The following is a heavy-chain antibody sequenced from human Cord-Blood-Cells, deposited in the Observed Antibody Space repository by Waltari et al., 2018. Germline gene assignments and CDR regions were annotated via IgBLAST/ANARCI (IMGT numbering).Heavy chain of an antibody. CDR1: GYTFTGYD. CDR2: INPNSGGT. J-gene: IGHJ5*02. D-gene: IGHD6-19*01. CDR3: ARAPAAYSSGWYWFDP. Sequence: QVQLVQSGAEVKKPGASVKVSCKASGYTFTGYDMHWVRQAPGQGLEWMGWINPNSGGTNYAQKFQGRVTMTRDTSISTAYMELSRLRSDDTAVYYCARAPAAYSSGWYWFDPWGQGTLVTVSS. V-gene: IGHV1-2*02.